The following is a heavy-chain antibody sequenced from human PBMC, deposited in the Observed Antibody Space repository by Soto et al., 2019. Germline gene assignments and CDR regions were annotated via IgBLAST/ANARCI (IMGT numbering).Heavy chain of an antibody. CDR2: IYSGGST. CDR1: GFTVSSNY. D-gene: IGHD6-13*01. J-gene: IGHJ6*03. V-gene: IGHV3-66*01. Sequence: GGSLRLSCAASGFTVSSNYMSWVRQAPGKGLEWVSVIYSGGSTYYADSVKGRFTISRDNSKNTLYLQMNSLRAEDTAVYYCARDVKQLVRGYYYYYMDVWGKGTTVTVSS. CDR3: ARDVKQLVRGYYYYYMDV.